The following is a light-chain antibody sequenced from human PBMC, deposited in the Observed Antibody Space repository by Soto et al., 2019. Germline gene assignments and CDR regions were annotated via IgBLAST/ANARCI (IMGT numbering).Light chain of an antibody. CDR1: SSNIGAGYD. CDR3: QSYDSSLSGWV. CDR2: GNN. J-gene: IGLJ3*02. V-gene: IGLV1-40*01. Sequence: QSVLTQPPSVSGAPGQRVTISCTGSSSNIGAGYDLHWYQQLPGAAPKLLIYGNNNRPSGVPDRFSGSKSGTSASLAITGLQAEDEADYYCQSYDSSLSGWVFGGGTKVTVL.